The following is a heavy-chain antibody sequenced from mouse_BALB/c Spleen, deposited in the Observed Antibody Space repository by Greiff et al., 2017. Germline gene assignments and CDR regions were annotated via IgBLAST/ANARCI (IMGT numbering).Heavy chain of an antibody. D-gene: IGHD1-1*01. CDR2: IDPENGNT. V-gene: IGHV14-1*02. CDR1: GFNFTDYY. J-gene: IGHJ2*01. Sequence: VQLQQSGAELVRPGALVKLSCKASGFNFTDYYMHWVRQRPEQGLEWIGWIDPENGNTIYDPKFQGKASITADTSSNTAYLQLSSLTSEDTAVYYCARDYYGYWGQGTTLTVSS. CDR3: ARDYYGY.